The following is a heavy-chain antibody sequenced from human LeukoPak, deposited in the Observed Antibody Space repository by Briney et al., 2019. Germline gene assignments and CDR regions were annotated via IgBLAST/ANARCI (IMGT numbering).Heavy chain of an antibody. D-gene: IGHD6-25*01. Sequence: GGSLRLSCAASGFIFSSHNMNWVRQSPGKGLEWVSSISSTSSYIYYADSVKGRFTISRDSAKNSLYLQMNSLRAEDTAVYYCARNSHGWNFFDYWGQGTLVTVSS. CDR2: ISSTSSYI. J-gene: IGHJ4*02. CDR1: GFIFSSHN. V-gene: IGHV3-21*01. CDR3: ARNSHGWNFFDY.